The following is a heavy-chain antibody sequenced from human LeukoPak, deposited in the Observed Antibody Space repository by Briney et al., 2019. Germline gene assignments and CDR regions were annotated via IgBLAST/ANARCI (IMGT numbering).Heavy chain of an antibody. J-gene: IGHJ4*02. V-gene: IGHV3-13*01. Sequence: GGGLRLSCAASGFTFSGYDMHWVRQATGKGREWVSAIGTVGDTYYPGSVKGRFTISRENAKNSLYLQMNSLRAGDTAVYYCASGKYSHGYEEAFDYWGQGTLVPVSS. CDR1: GFTFSGYD. CDR3: ASGKYSHGYEEAFDY. CDR2: IGTVGDT. D-gene: IGHD5-18*01.